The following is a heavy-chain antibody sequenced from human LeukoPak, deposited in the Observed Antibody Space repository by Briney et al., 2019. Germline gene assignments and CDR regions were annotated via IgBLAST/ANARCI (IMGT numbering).Heavy chain of an antibody. D-gene: IGHD3-10*01. CDR1: RYTLTELS. CDR2: FDPEDGET. CDR3: ATGIDGSGSPPGY. V-gene: IGHV1-24*01. Sequence: GSSVNVSCKVSRYTLTELSMHWVRQAPGKGLEWMGGFDPEDGETIYAQKFQGRVTMTEDTSTDTAYMAVSSLRSEDTAVYYCATGIDGSGSPPGYWGQGTLVTVSS. J-gene: IGHJ4*02.